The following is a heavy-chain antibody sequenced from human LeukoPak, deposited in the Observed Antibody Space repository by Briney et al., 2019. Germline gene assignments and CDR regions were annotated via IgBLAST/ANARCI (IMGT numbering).Heavy chain of an antibody. CDR1: GYTFTSYY. CDR2: INPSGGST. J-gene: IGHJ4*02. Sequence: ASVKVSCKTSGYTFTSYYMHWVRQAPGQGLEWMGIINPSGGSTSYAQKFQGRVTMTRDRSTSTVYMELSSLRSEDTAVYYCARAGDSFHVDYWGQGTLVTVSS. D-gene: IGHD3-16*01. V-gene: IGHV1-46*01. CDR3: ARAGDSFHVDY.